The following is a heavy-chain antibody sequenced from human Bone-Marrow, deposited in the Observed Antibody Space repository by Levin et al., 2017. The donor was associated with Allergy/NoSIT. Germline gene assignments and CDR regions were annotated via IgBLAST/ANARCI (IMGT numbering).Heavy chain of an antibody. CDR1: GYSFTNYW. CDR3: ARQRYSSNWYEGYFDY. D-gene: IGHD6-13*01. J-gene: IGHJ4*02. V-gene: IGHV5-51*01. Sequence: GGSLRLSCKGSGYSFTNYWIGWVRQMPGKGLEWMGVIYPGDSDTRYSPSFQGQVTISADKSISTAYLQWTSLKASDTAMYYCARQRYSSNWYEGYFDYWGPGTLVTVSS. CDR2: IYPGDSDT.